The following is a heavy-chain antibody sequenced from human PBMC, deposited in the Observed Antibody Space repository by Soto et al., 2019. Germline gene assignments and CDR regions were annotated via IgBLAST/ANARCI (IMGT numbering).Heavy chain of an antibody. D-gene: IGHD6-19*01. CDR2: IKKKTDGGTT. CDR3: RTQWLD. J-gene: IGHJ4*02. CDR1: GFTFSDAW. V-gene: IGHV3-15*01. Sequence: EVQLVESGGGLVKPGGSLRLSCAASGFTFSDAWMSWVRQAPGKGLEWVGLIKKKTDGGTTDYAAPVKGRFTISRDDSKNTVYLQMLSLKTEDTAVYYCRTQWLDWGQGTLVTVSS.